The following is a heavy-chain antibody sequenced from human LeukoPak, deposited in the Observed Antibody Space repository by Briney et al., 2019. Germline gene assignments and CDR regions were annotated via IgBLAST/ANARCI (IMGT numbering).Heavy chain of an antibody. Sequence: PGGSLRLSCAASGFTFSSYAMSWVRQAPGKGLEWVSAIGTAGDTYYPGSVKGRFTISRENAKNSLYLQMNSLRAGDTAVYYCARGSFSYDILTGIGYWGQGTLVTVSS. V-gene: IGHV3-13*01. CDR3: ARGSFSYDILTGIGY. J-gene: IGHJ4*02. CDR1: GFTFSSYA. D-gene: IGHD3-9*01. CDR2: IGTAGDT.